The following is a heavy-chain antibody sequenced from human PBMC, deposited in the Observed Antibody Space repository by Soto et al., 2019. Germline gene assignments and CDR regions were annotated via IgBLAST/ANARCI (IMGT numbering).Heavy chain of an antibody. Sequence: ASVKVSCKACGCTFTRYDINWVRQATGQGLEWMGWMNPNSGNTGYAQKFQGRVTMTRNTSISTAYMELSSLRSEDTAVYYCARDYGDSYYYYYGMDVWGQGTTVTVSS. J-gene: IGHJ6*02. V-gene: IGHV1-8*01. CDR1: GCTFTRYD. CDR2: MNPNSGNT. CDR3: ARDYGDSYYYYYGMDV. D-gene: IGHD4-17*01.